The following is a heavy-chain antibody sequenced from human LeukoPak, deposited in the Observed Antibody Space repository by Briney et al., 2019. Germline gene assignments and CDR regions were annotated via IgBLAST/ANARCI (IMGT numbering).Heavy chain of an antibody. D-gene: IGHD4-17*01. CDR1: GLTFSSYD. CDR2: IGTAGDP. Sequence: SGGSLRLSCAASGLTFSSYDMHWVRQATGKGLEWVSAIGTAGDPYYPGSVKGRFTISRENAKNSLYLQMNSLRAGDTAVYYCARGGGTVPRYWYFDLWGRGTLVTVSS. CDR3: ARGGGTVPRYWYFDL. V-gene: IGHV3-13*05. J-gene: IGHJ2*01.